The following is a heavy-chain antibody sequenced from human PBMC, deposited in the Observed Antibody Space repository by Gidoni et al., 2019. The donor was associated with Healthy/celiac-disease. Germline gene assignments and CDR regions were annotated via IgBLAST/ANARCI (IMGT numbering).Heavy chain of an antibody. V-gene: IGHV3-9*01. J-gene: IGHJ4*02. CDR3: ATIAVAGDFDY. CDR1: GFTFDDYA. CDR2: ISWNSGSI. D-gene: IGHD6-19*01. Sequence: VQLVESGGGLVQPGRSLRLSCAASGFTFDDYAMHWVRQAPGKGLEWVSGISWNSGSIGYADSVKGRFTISRDNAKNSLYLQMNSLRAEDTALYYCATIAVAGDFDYWGQGTLVTVSS.